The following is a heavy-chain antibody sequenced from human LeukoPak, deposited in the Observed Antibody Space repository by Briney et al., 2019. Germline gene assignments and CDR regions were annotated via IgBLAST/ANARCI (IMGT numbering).Heavy chain of an antibody. CDR2: ISSNGGYI. Sequence: GRSLRLSCADSGFTFSIYTMHWFRQAPGTGLEWVAVISSNGGYINYVDSVRGRFTISRDNSKNTLYLQMDSLRAEDTAIYYCARERASCYFDYWGPGTLVTVSS. V-gene: IGHV3-30*04. CDR3: ARERASCYFDY. D-gene: IGHD2-2*01. J-gene: IGHJ4*02. CDR1: GFTFSIYT.